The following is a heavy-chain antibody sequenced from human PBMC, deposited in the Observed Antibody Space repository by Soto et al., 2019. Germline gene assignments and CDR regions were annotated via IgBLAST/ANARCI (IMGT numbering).Heavy chain of an antibody. CDR1: GFTFSRYA. V-gene: IGHV3-30*04. J-gene: IGHJ4*02. CDR3: ERSRSGAVVDSFDS. Sequence: QVQVVESGGGVVQPGRSLRLSCAASGFTFSRYAIHWVRQAPGKGLEWVAVISKDGSNKYYVDSVKGRFTSSRDNSRNTLDLEMNSLRDEDAAVYYCERSRSGAVVDSFDSWGQGTLVTVSS. D-gene: IGHD3-10*01. CDR2: ISKDGSNK.